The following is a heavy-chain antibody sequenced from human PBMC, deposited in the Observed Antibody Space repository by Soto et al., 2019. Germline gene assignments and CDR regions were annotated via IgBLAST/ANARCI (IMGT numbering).Heavy chain of an antibody. Sequence: QVQLQESGPGLVKPSQTLSLTCTVSGGSISSGDYYWSWIRQPPGKGLEWIGYIYYSGSTYYNPSLTSRVTISVDTSKNQCSLKLSSVTAADTAVYYCASYDSSGYYSEYFQHWGQGTLVTVSS. D-gene: IGHD3-22*01. CDR3: ASYDSSGYYSEYFQH. J-gene: IGHJ1*01. V-gene: IGHV4-30-4*01. CDR1: GGSISSGDYY. CDR2: IYYSGST.